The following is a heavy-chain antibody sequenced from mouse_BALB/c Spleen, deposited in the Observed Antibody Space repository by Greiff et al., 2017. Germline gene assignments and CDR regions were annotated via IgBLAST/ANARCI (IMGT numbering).Heavy chain of an antibody. V-gene: IGHV3-2*02. D-gene: IGHD1-2*01. Sequence: EVQLQESGPGLVKPSQSLSLTCTVTGYSITSDYAWNWIRQFPGNKLEWMGYISYSGSTSYNPSLKSRISITRDTSKNQFFLQLNSVTTEDTATYYCARSIHYYGYGAMDYWGQGTSVTVSS. CDR2: ISYSGST. CDR3: ARSIHYYGYGAMDY. CDR1: GYSITSDYA. J-gene: IGHJ4*01.